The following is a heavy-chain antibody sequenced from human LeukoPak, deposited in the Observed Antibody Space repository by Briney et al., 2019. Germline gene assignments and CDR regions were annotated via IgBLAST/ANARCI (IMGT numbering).Heavy chain of an antibody. CDR1: GFTFYDYG. V-gene: IGHV3-20*04. CDR3: ARAAALYYYYYMDV. D-gene: IGHD6-13*01. Sequence: GGSLRLSCAASGFTFYDYGMSWVRQAPGKGLEWVSGITWNGGSTGYADSVKGRFTISRDNAKNSLYLQMNSLRAEDTAVYYCARAAALYYYYYMDVWGKGTTVTISS. CDR2: ITWNGGST. J-gene: IGHJ6*03.